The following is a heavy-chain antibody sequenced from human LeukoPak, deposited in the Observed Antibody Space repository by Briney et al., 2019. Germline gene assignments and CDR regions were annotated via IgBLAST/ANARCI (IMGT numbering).Heavy chain of an antibody. J-gene: IGHJ4*02. D-gene: IGHD6-19*01. CDR2: IYYSGST. V-gene: IGHV4-61*08. Sequence: SQTLSLTCTVSGGSISSGDYYWSWIRQPPGKGLEWIGYIYYSGSTNYNPSLKSRVTISVDTSKNQFSLKLSSVTAADAAVYYCARDRDSSGELGFDYWGQGTLVTVSS. CDR1: GGSISSGDYY. CDR3: ARDRDSSGELGFDY.